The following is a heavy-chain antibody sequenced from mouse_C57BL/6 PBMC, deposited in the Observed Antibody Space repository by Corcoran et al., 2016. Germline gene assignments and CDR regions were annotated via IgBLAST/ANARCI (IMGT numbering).Heavy chain of an antibody. J-gene: IGHJ1*03. CDR3: ARVTGTGWYFDV. V-gene: IGHV1-18*01. CDR1: GYTFTDYN. Sequence: EVQLQQSGPELVKPGASVKIPCKASGYTFTDYNMDWVKQSHGKSLEWIGDINPNNGGTIYNQKFKGKATLTVDKSSSTAYMELRSLTSEDTAVYYCARVTGTGWYFDVWGTGTTVTVSS. D-gene: IGHD4-1*01. CDR2: INPNNGGT.